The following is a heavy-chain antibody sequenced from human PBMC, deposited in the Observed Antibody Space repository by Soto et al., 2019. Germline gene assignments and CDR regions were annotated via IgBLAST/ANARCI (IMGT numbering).Heavy chain of an antibody. J-gene: IGHJ4*02. D-gene: IGHD6-13*01. CDR1: GYTFTSYA. Sequence: ASVKVSCKASGYTFTSYAMHWVRQAPGQRLEWMGWINAGNGITKYSQKFQGRVTITRDTSASTAYMELSSLRSEDTAVYYCARDKYSSSWYGILVWGQGTLVTVSS. V-gene: IGHV1-3*01. CDR3: ARDKYSSSWYGILV. CDR2: INAGNGIT.